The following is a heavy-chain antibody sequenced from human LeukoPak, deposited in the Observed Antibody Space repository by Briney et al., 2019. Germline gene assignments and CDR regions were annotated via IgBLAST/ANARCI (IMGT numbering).Heavy chain of an antibody. CDR1: GFTFSSYE. CDR2: ISSSGSTI. V-gene: IGHV3-48*03. D-gene: IGHD4-11*01. CDR3: AKEYEGDYTYYFDY. J-gene: IGHJ4*02. Sequence: PGGSLRLSCAASGFTFSSYEMNWVRQAPGKGLEWVSYISSSGSTIYYADSVKGRFTISRDNSKNTLYLQMNSLRAEDTAVYYCAKEYEGDYTYYFDYWGQGTLVTVSS.